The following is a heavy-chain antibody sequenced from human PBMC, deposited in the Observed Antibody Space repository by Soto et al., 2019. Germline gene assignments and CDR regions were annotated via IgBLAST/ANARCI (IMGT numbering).Heavy chain of an antibody. CDR3: ARALVGWSGYPNYYYYYGMDV. CDR2: INPSGGST. V-gene: IGHV1-46*01. J-gene: IGHJ6*02. Sequence: ASVKVSCKASGCTFTSYYMHWVRQAPGQGLEWMGVINPSGGSTSYAQKFKGRVTMTRDTSTSTVYMELSSLRSEDTAVYYCARALVGWSGYPNYYYYYGMDVWGQGTTVNVSS. D-gene: IGHD3-3*01. CDR1: GCTFTSYY.